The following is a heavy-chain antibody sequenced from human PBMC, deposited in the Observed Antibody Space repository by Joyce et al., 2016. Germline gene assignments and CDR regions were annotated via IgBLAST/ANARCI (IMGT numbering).Heavy chain of an antibody. D-gene: IGHD5-18*01. CDR1: GFTFSSYS. CDR3: ARDHNYGLDF. J-gene: IGHJ4*02. V-gene: IGHV3-48*02. CDR2: IRTGSGDI. Sequence: EVQLVDSGGGLVQPGGSLRLSCVASGFTFSSYSFNWVRQAPGKGLEWISYIRTGSGDIYYAESVKGRFSISRDNAENSLYLQMNSLRDEDTAVYYCARDHNYGLDFWGQGTLVTVSS.